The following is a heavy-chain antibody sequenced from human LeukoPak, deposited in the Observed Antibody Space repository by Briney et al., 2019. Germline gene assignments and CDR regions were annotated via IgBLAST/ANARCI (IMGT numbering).Heavy chain of an antibody. CDR1: GYTFTGYY. V-gene: IGHV1-2*02. CDR2: INPNSGGT. CDR3: ARDQDYYDSSGYSTEY. Sequence: ASVKVSCKASGYTFTGYYMHWVRQAPGQGLEWMGWINPNSGGTNYAQKFQGRVTMTRDTSISTAYMELSRLRSDDTAVYYCARDQDYYDSSGYSTEYWGQGTLVTVSS. D-gene: IGHD3-22*01. J-gene: IGHJ4*02.